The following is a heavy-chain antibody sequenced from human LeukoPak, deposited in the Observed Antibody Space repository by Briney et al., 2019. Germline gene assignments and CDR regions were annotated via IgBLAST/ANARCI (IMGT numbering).Heavy chain of an antibody. J-gene: IGHJ4*02. D-gene: IGHD4-23*01. CDR3: AKDPGYGGNGGFDY. CDR1: GFTFSSYA. CDR2: ISGSGGST. Sequence: GGSLGLSCAASGFTFSSYAMSWVRQAPGKGLEWVSAISGSGGSTYYADSVKGRFTISRDNSKNTLYLQRNSQRAEDRAVYYCAKDPGYGGNGGFDYWGQGTLVTVSS. V-gene: IGHV3-23*01.